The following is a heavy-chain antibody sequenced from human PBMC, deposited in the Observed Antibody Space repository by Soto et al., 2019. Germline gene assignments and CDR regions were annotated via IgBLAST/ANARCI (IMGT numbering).Heavy chain of an antibody. D-gene: IGHD3-3*01. Sequence: ASVKVSCKAPGDTFTSYYLNWVRQAPGQGLEWMGVINPHGGSTKYAQKFQGRITMTRDTSRSTVYMELSSLRPDDTAIYYCARSSGGNFGIIIEGSNWFDPWGQGTLVTVSS. CDR1: GDTFTSYY. CDR3: ARSSGGNFGIIIEGSNWFDP. CDR2: INPHGGST. V-gene: IGHV1-46*01. J-gene: IGHJ5*02.